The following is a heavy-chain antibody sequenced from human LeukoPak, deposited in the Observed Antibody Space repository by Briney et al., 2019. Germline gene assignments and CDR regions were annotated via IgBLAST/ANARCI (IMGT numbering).Heavy chain of an antibody. CDR1: GGSISSGRYY. CDR3: ARSSLEARPIAARANCFDP. CDR2: IYTSGNT. J-gene: IGHJ5*02. Sequence: PSETLSLTCTVSGGSISSGRYYWSWIRQPAGKGLEWIGCIYTSGNTNYNPSLKSRVTISVDTSKSQFSLKLSSVTAADTAVYYCARSSLEARPIAARANCFDPWGQGTLVTVSS. D-gene: IGHD6-6*01. V-gene: IGHV4-61*02.